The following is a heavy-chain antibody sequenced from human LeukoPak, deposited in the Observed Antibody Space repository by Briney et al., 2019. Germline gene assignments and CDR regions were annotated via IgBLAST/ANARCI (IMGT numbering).Heavy chain of an antibody. J-gene: IGHJ4*02. V-gene: IGHV4-34*01. CDR1: GGSFNDYY. CDR3: ARRVIVVVPAANTTFDS. Sequence: SETLSLTCAVYGGSFNDYYWSWIRQPPGKGLEWIGDINHRGSANYNPSLKSRVPMSVDTSKNQFSPRLTSVTAADTAVYYCARRVIVVVPAANTTFDSWGQGTLVTVSS. D-gene: IGHD2-2*01. CDR2: INHRGSA.